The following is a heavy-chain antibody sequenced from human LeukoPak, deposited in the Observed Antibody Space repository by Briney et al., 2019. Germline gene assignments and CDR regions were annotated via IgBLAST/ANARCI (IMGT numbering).Heavy chain of an antibody. CDR3: ARESGGYSFYYYYYMDV. Sequence: SGGSLRLSCAASGFTFSSYWMSWVRQAPGKGLEWVANIKQDGSEKYYVDSVKGRFTISRDNAKNSLYLQMNSLRAEDTAVYYCARESGGYSFYYYYYMDVWGKGTTVTVFS. CDR2: IKQDGSEK. D-gene: IGHD4-11*01. J-gene: IGHJ6*03. CDR1: GFTFSSYW. V-gene: IGHV3-7*01.